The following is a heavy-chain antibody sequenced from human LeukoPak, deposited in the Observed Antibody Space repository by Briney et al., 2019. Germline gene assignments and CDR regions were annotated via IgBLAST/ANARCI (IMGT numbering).Heavy chain of an antibody. CDR3: ARHNGGGVGSYVAPGPPDYFDY. J-gene: IGHJ4*02. CDR2: IYFSGSA. D-gene: IGHD1-26*01. V-gene: IGHV4-39*01. Sequence: SETLSLTCIVSGDITHYWGWIRQPPGKGLECIGSIYFSGSAYYNPSLRSRVTISLDTSKKQLSLKLNSVTAADTAIYYCARHNGGGVGSYVAPGPPDYFDYWGQGTLVTVSS. CDR1: GDITHY.